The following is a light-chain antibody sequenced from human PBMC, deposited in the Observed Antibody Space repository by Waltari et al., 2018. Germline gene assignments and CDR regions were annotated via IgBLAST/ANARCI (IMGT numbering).Light chain of an antibody. Sequence: QSALTQPASVSGSPGQSITISCTGTSNDIGISGLVSWYQKHPDKAPQLIIFEVAKRPSGVSTRFYGSKSGNTAALTISGLQSEDEADYYCCSYVPGSTSWIFGGGTKVTVL. CDR2: EVA. CDR3: CSYVPGSTSWI. V-gene: IGLV2-23*02. CDR1: SNDIGISGL. J-gene: IGLJ2*01.